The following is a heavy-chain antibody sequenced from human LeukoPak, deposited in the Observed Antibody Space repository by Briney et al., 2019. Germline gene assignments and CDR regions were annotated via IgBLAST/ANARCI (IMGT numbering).Heavy chain of an antibody. J-gene: IGHJ4*02. CDR2: INHSGST. Sequence: SETLSLTCAVYGGSFSGYYWSWIRQPPGKGLEWIGEINHSGSTNYNPSLKSRVTISVDTSKNQFSLKLSSVTAADTAVYYCARGPRYFDWLPDLGYFGYWGQGTLVTVSS. CDR3: ARGPRYFDWLPDLGYFGY. D-gene: IGHD3-9*01. V-gene: IGHV4-34*01. CDR1: GGSFSGYY.